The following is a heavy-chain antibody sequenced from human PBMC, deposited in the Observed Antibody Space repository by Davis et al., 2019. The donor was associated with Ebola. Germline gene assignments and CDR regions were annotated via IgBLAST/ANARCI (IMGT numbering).Heavy chain of an antibody. CDR1: GFSFRTYD. V-gene: IGHV3-13*01. D-gene: IGHD2-2*01. J-gene: IGHJ4*02. CDR2: IGTAGDT. CDR3: VRPAFGSHYFDY. Sequence: GESLKISCAASGFSFRTYDMHWVRQVTGKTLEWVSAIGTAGDTYYPASVKGRFTISRENARNSLYLQMNSLRTEDTAASYCVRPAFGSHYFDYWGQGILVTVSS.